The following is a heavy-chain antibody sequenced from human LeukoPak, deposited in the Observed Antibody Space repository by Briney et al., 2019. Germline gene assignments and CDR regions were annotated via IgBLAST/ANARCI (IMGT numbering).Heavy chain of an antibody. Sequence: ASVKVSCKASGYIYTSYGINWVRQAPGQGLEWMGWISAYNGNTKYAQKLQGRVTMTTDTSTTTAYMELRSLRSDDTAVYYCARATGTWGHDGFDIWGQGTMVTVSS. CDR2: ISAYNGNT. V-gene: IGHV1-18*01. CDR3: ARATGTWGHDGFDI. J-gene: IGHJ3*02. D-gene: IGHD3-16*01. CDR1: GYIYTSYG.